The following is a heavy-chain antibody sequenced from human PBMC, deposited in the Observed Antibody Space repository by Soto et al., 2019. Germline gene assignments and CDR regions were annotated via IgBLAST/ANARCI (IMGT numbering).Heavy chain of an antibody. V-gene: IGHV3-33*01. Sequence: GESLRLSCAASGFTFRNHGMHWVRQAPGKGLEWVAVIWYDGSNKYYADSVEGRFTISRDNSKNTLYLQMNSLRAEDTAVYYCVRDLGGLRYFDYWGQGTPVTVSS. CDR1: GFTFRNHG. D-gene: IGHD3-16*01. CDR3: VRDLGGLRYFDY. J-gene: IGHJ4*02. CDR2: IWYDGSNK.